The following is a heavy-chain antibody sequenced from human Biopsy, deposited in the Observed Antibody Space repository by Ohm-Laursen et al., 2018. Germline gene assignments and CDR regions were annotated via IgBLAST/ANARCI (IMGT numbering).Heavy chain of an antibody. D-gene: IGHD3-9*01. CDR2: MWSDGINK. J-gene: IGHJ5*02. CDR3: ARDDDTTGHYMILNH. V-gene: IGHV3-33*01. Sequence: SLRLSCAATGFAFSYYGLHWVRQAPGKGLQWVAVMWSDGINKNYADSVKGRFTVSRDNSNNVLCLQMSSLRDEDSAVYYCARDDDTTGHYMILNHWGQGTLVTVSS. CDR1: GFAFSYYG.